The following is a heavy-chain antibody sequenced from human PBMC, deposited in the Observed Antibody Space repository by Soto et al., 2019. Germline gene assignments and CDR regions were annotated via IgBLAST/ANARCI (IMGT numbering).Heavy chain of an antibody. J-gene: IGHJ4*02. V-gene: IGHV1-3*01. CDR1: GYTFTSYA. CDR2: INAGNGNT. CDR3: ARGWYHDSSGYYYGYYFDY. D-gene: IGHD3-22*01. Sequence: ASVKVSCKASGYTFTSYAMHWLRQSAGQRLEWMGWINAGNGNTKYSQKFQGRVTITRDTSASTAYMELSSLRSEDTAVYYCARGWYHDSSGYYYGYYFDYWGQGTLVTVSS.